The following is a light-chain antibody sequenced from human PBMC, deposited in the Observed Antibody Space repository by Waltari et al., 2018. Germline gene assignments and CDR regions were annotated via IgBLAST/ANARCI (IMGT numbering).Light chain of an antibody. V-gene: IGKV1-39*01. CDR3: HHYYIPPLT. Sequence: DIQMTQSPSSLSASVGDRVTITCRASQSISSYLNWYQQKPGKAPKLLIYAASSLQSGVPSRFSGSGSGTDFTLTISSLQAEDVAVYYCHHYYIPPLTFGQGTRLEIK. CDR2: AAS. CDR1: QSISSY. J-gene: IGKJ5*01.